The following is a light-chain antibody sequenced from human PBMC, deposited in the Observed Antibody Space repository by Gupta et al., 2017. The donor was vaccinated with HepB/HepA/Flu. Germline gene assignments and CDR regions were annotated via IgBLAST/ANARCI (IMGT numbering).Light chain of an antibody. V-gene: IGKV3-20*01. J-gene: IGKJ4*01. Sequence: IDLTQSPATLSLSPGERATLSCRASETVYNNYLAWYQHKPGQAPRLLLYGASSRATGVPDRFSGSGSGTDFTFTISRLEPEDFAVYYCQQYRRSPTFGGGTKVEIK. CDR1: ETVYNNY. CDR3: QQYRRSPT. CDR2: GAS.